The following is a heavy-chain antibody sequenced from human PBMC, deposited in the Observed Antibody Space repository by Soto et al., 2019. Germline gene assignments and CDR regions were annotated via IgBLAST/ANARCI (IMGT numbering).Heavy chain of an antibody. CDR1: GDSVSSNSAA. CDR2: TYYRSKCYN. J-gene: IGHJ4*02. Sequence: SQTLSLTCAISGDSVSSNSAAWNWIRQSPSRGIEWLGRTYYRSKCYNDYAVSVKSRITINPDTAKNQFSLQLNSVTTEDTAVYSCERGHYYDFWSGASKPLDYWGQGTLVTVSS. CDR3: ERGHYYDFWSGASKPLDY. D-gene: IGHD3-3*01. V-gene: IGHV6-1*01.